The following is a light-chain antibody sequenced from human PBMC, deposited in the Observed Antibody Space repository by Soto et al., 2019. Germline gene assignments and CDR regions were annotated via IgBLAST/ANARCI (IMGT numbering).Light chain of an antibody. CDR1: QSISSY. V-gene: IGKV3-11*01. J-gene: IGKJ1*01. Sequence: VCTQSPDTLSLPPGARATLSCRASQSISSYLAWYHKKPGQAPRLLIYDASNRATGIPARFSGSGSGTEFTLTISSLKSEDFEVYYCQQYNNWPRTFGQGTKVDIK. CDR2: DAS. CDR3: QQYNNWPRT.